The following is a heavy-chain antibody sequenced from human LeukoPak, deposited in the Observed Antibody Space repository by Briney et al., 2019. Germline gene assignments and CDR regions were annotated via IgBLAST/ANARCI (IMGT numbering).Heavy chain of an antibody. D-gene: IGHD4-17*01. CDR3: ARGATVTTPYYYGMDV. J-gene: IGHJ6*02. Sequence: SQTLSLTCTVSGGSISSGGYSWSWIRQHPGKGLEWLGYIYYSGTTYYNPSLKSRVTISVDTSKNQFSLKLSSVTAADPAVYYCARGATVTTPYYYGMDVWGQGTTVTVSS. CDR2: IYYSGTT. V-gene: IGHV4-31*03. CDR1: GGSISSGGYS.